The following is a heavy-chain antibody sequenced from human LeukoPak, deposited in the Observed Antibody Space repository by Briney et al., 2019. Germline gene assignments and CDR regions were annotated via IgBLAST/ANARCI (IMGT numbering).Heavy chain of an antibody. CDR1: GGSISSYY. CDR3: ARDRIEYDILTGYYIGYFDL. V-gene: IGHV4-59*01. D-gene: IGHD3-9*01. Sequence: SETLSLTCTVSGGSISSYYWSWIRQPPGKGLEWIGYIYYSGSTNYNPSLKSRVTISVDTSKNQFSLKLSSVTAADTAVYYCARDRIEYDILTGYYIGYFDLWGRGTLVTVSS. J-gene: IGHJ2*01. CDR2: IYYSGST.